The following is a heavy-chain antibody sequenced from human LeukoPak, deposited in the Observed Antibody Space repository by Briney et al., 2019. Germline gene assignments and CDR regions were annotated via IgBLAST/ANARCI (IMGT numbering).Heavy chain of an antibody. D-gene: IGHD3-22*01. CDR1: GESFSGYY. CDR2: INHSGII. CDR3: ARGKYDSGGSYLDY. Sequence: SETLSLTCAVYGESFSGYYWSWIRQPPGKGLTWIGEINHSGIINYNPSLKSRVTISLDTSKSQFSLKLSSVTAADTAVYYCARGKYDSGGSYLDYWGQGTLVTVSS. J-gene: IGHJ4*02. V-gene: IGHV4-34*01.